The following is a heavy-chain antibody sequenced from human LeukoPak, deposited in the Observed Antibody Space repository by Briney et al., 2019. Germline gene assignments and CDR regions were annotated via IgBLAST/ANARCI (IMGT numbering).Heavy chain of an antibody. D-gene: IGHD2/OR15-2a*01. V-gene: IGHV3-33*01. CDR1: GFTFSSYG. CDR3: ASNPPFYDGDFDY. Sequence: SGGSLRLSCAASGFTFSSYGMQWVRQAPSKGLGWMAVVWYDGSNKYYADSVKGRFTNSRDNSKNTLYLQMNSLRAEDTAVYYCASNPPFYDGDFDYWGQGTLVTVSS. J-gene: IGHJ4*02. CDR2: VWYDGSNK.